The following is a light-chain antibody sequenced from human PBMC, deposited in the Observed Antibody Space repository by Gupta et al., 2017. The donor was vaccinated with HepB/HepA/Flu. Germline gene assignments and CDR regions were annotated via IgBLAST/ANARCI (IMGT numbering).Light chain of an antibody. Sequence: DIVLTPSPATLSVSAGERTTLSCRASQSVSNNLAWYQQKLGHAPRLLIYDISTRATAVPARFSGSGSGTEFTLTISSLQPEDFALYYCQQYNNWPLTFGGGTKVENK. CDR2: DIS. V-gene: IGKV3-15*01. CDR3: QQYNNWPLT. J-gene: IGKJ4*01. CDR1: QSVSNN.